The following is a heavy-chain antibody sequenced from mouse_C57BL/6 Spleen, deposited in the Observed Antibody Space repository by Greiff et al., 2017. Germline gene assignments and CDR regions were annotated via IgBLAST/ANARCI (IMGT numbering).Heavy chain of an antibody. D-gene: IGHD2-3*01. CDR1: GYTFTGYW. J-gene: IGHJ4*01. CDR3: ARGGWLQWDAMDY. CDR2: IDPSDSYT. V-gene: IGHV1-59*01. Sequence: QVQLQQPGAELVRPGTSVKLSCKASGYTFTGYWMHWVKQRPGQGLEWIGVIDPSDSYTNYNQKFKGKATLTVDKSSSTAYMQLSSLTSEDSAVYYCARGGWLQWDAMDYWGQGTSVTVSS.